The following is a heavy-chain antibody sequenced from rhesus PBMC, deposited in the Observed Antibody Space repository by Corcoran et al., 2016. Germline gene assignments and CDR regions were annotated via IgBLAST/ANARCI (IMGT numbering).Heavy chain of an antibody. V-gene: IGHV3-118*01. CDR3: KTGSSY. CDR1: GYSFTSYW. CDR2: IRSKSNNYET. J-gene: IGHJ4*01. D-gene: IGHD4-29*01. Sequence: EVQLVQSGAEVKRPGESLKISCKTSGYSFTSYWISWVRQMPGKGLEWVGRIRSKSNNYETGYAASVKGRFTISRDDSKNTAYLQMNSLKTEDTAVYYCKTGSSYWGQGVLVTVSS.